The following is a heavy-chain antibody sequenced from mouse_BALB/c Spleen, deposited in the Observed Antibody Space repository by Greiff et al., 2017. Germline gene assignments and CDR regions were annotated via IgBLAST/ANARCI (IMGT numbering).Heavy chain of an antibody. Sequence: EVKLVESGGGLVQPGGSRKLSCAASGFTFSSFGMHWVRQAPEKGLEWVAYISSGSSTIYYADTVKGRFTISRDNPKNTLFLQMTSLRSEDTAMYYCAREAMDYWGQGTSVTVSS. V-gene: IGHV5-17*02. CDR1: GFTFSSFG. J-gene: IGHJ4*01. CDR2: ISSGSSTI. CDR3: AREAMDY.